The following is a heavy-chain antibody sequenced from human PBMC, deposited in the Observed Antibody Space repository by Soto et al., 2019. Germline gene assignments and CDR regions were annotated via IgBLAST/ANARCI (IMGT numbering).Heavy chain of an antibody. D-gene: IGHD6-19*01. CDR2: INHSGST. Sequence: SETLSVTCAVYGGSFIGYYWSWIRQPPGKGLEWIGEINHSGSTNYNPSLKSRVTISVDTSKNQFSLKLSSVTAADTAVYYCARGLLYSSGWYDYWGQGTLVTVSS. CDR1: GGSFIGYY. J-gene: IGHJ4*02. CDR3: ARGLLYSSGWYDY. V-gene: IGHV4-34*01.